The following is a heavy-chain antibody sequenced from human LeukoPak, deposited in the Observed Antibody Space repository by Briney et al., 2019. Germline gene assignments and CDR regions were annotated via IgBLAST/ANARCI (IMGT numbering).Heavy chain of an antibody. J-gene: IGHJ3*02. CDR3: ARSLDLGAFDI. V-gene: IGHV4-39*07. Sequence: SETLSLTCTVSGGSISSSSYYWGWIRQPPGKGLEWIGEINHSGSTNYNPSLKSRITISLDTSKNQFSLQLSSVTAADTAVYYCARSLDLGAFDIWGQGTMVTVSS. CDR1: GGSISSSSYY. CDR2: INHSGST.